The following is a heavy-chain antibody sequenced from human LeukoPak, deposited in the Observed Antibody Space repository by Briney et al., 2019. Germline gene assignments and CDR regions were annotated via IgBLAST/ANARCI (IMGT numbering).Heavy chain of an antibody. V-gene: IGHV4-4*07. Sequence: SETLSLTCTVSGGSISSYYWSWIRQPAGKGLEWIGRIYNSGSTNYNPSLKSRVTMSVDTSKNQFSLKLSSVTAADTAVYYCATSSSSNSDYYYYYGMDVWGQGTTVTVSS. D-gene: IGHD6-6*01. J-gene: IGHJ6*02. CDR1: GGSISSYY. CDR2: IYNSGST. CDR3: ATSSSSNSDYYYYYGMDV.